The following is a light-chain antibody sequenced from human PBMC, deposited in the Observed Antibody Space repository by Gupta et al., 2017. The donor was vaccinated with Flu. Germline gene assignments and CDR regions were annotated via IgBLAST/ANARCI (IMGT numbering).Light chain of an antibody. CDR3: MQSVQLPWT. CDR2: EVS. Sequence: VTPGQPCSISCRVSQCRLHSDGVTYLYWFLQRPGQPPQLLIQEVSKRCSGVPERFSGSGSGTDFTLKITRVEAEDVGVYYCMQSVQLPWTFGHGTKVEI. V-gene: IGKV2D-29*01. CDR1: QCRLHSDGVTY. J-gene: IGKJ1*01.